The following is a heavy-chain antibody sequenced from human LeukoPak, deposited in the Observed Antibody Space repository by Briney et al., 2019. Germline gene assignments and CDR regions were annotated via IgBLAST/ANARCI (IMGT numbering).Heavy chain of an antibody. D-gene: IGHD4-11*01. V-gene: IGHV3-73*01. CDR3: TSLYSNYVGD. CDR1: GFTFSGSA. Sequence: GGSLRLSCAASGFTFSGSAMHRVRQASGKGLEGVGRIRSKANSYATAYAASVEGRFTISRDDSKNTAYLQVNSLKTEDTAVYYCTSLYSNYVGDWGQGTLVTVSS. CDR2: IRSKANSYAT. J-gene: IGHJ4*02.